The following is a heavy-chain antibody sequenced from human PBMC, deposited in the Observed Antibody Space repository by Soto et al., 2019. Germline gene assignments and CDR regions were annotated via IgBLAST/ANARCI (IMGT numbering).Heavy chain of an antibody. D-gene: IGHD2-15*01. V-gene: IGHV3-33*01. CDR1: GFTFSSYG. CDR2: IWYDGSNK. CDR3: ARVLGYCSGGSCYPGGYFQH. J-gene: IGHJ1*01. Sequence: QVQLVESGGGVVQPGRSLRLSCAASGFTFSSYGMHWVRQAPGKGLEWVAVIWYDGSNKYYADSVKGRFTISRDNSKNTLYLQMNSLRAEDTAVYYCARVLGYCSGGSCYPGGYFQHWGQGTLVTVSS.